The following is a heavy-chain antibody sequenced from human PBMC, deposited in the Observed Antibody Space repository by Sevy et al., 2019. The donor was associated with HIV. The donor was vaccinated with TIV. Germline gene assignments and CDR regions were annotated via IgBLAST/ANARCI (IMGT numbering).Heavy chain of an antibody. V-gene: IGHV3-30*04. CDR3: XXXXXXXXXXXXXYGMDV. CDR2: MSYNGNKK. J-gene: IGHJ6*02. Sequence: GGSLRLSCAASGFSFSRSPMHRVRQAPGKGLEWVAVMSYNGNKKYNGDSVKGRFTISRDDSKNTLFLQMNSLGVDDXXXXXXXXXXXXXXXXXXXYGMDVWXQGTTVTVSS. CDR1: GFSFSRSP.